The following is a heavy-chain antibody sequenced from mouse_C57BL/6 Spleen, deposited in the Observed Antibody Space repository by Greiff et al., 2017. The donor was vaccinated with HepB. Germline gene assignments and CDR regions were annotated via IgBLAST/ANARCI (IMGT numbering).Heavy chain of an antibody. CDR3: ASSTGTRAMDY. CDR1: GFTFSDYG. J-gene: IGHJ4*01. V-gene: IGHV5-17*01. CDR2: ISSGSSTI. Sequence: EVQVVESGGGLVKPGGSLKLSCAASGFTFSDYGMHWVRQAPEKGLEWVAYISSGSSTIYYADTVKGRFTISRDNAKNTLFLQMTSLRSEDTAMYYCASSTGTRAMDYWGQGTSVTVSS. D-gene: IGHD4-1*02.